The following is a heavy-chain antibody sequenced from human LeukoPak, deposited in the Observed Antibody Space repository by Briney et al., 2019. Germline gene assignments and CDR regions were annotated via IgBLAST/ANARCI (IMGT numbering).Heavy chain of an antibody. J-gene: IGHJ4*02. D-gene: IGHD6-19*01. CDR1: GGSISSRSYY. V-gene: IGHV4-39*01. CDR3: ARRGDYSSASKGAFDY. CDR2: VNYSATT. Sequence: SETLSLTCTVSGGSISSRSYYWGWLRQPPGKGLEWIGIVNYSATTYYNPSLKSRVTISIDTSKNQFSLQLTSVTAADTAVYYCARRGDYSSASKGAFDYWGQGTLVTV.